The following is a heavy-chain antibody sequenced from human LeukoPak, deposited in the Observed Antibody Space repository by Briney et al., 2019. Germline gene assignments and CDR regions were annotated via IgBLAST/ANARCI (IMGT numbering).Heavy chain of an antibody. CDR2: INPKSGGT. Sequence: GASVKVSCKASGHTFTGQYMHWVRQAPGQGLEWMGWINPKSGGTKYAQKFQGRVTMTTDTSMSTAYMDLSRLRFDDTAVYFCARDRSENWFDSWGQGTLVTVSS. V-gene: IGHV1-2*02. D-gene: IGHD3-10*01. CDR1: GHTFTGQY. CDR3: ARDRSENWFDS. J-gene: IGHJ5*01.